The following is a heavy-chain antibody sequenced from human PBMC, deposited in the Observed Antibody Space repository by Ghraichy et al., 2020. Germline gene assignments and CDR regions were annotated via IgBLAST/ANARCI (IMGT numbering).Heavy chain of an antibody. J-gene: IGHJ6*02. CDR3: ASTIVAVAGSYYYYGMDV. D-gene: IGHD6-19*01. V-gene: IGHV1-69*06. CDR1: GGTFSSYA. CDR2: IIPIFGTA. Sequence: SVKVSCKASGGTFSSYAISWVRQAPGQGLEWMGGIIPIFGTANYAQKFQGRVTITADKSTSTAYMELSSLRSEDTAVYYCASTIVAVAGSYYYYGMDVWGQGTTVTVSS.